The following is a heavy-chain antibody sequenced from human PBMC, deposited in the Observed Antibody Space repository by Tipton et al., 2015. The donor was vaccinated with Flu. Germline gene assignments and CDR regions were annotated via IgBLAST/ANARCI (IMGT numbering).Heavy chain of an antibody. J-gene: IGHJ4*02. CDR1: GYSFIEYY. CDR3: ARETGASSLYHFDS. V-gene: IGHV1-2*06. CDR2: INPKGGDT. D-gene: IGHD6-13*01. Sequence: QVQLVQSGAEVKKPGASVKVSCRTSGYSFIEYYIHWVRQAPGQGLEWMGRINPKGGDTEYEQKFQGRATVTRDTSIGTVYMELRDLTSDDPAVYYCARETGASSLYHFDSWGQGTLVSVSS.